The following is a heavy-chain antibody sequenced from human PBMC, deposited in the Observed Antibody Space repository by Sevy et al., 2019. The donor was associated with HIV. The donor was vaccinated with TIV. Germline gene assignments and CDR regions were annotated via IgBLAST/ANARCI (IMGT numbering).Heavy chain of an antibody. D-gene: IGHD6-13*01. V-gene: IGHV3-48*03. CDR3: EAIATAGRDY. CDR2: ISSSGSSI. CDR1: GFTFSSYD. J-gene: IGHJ4*02. Sequence: GGSLRLSCTASGFTFSSYDMNWVRQAPGKGLEWVSKISSSGSSIYYADSVKGRFIISRDNSRNTLYLEMNSLRVEDTAVYYCEAIATAGRDYWGQGTLVTVSS.